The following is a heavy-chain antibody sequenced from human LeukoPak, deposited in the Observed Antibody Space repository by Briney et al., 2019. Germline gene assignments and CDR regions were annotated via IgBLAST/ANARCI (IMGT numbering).Heavy chain of an antibody. CDR2: LHHSVST. CDR3: ASHSGWSGPSE. D-gene: IGHD6-19*01. CDR1: GDSISSDKW. V-gene: IGHV4-4*02. Sequence: SETLSLTCDVSGDSISSDKWWSWVRQLPGKGLEYIGELHHSVSTNYNPSLKSRRTISVDKSKNQFSLKLSSVPAADTAVYYCASHSGWSGPSEWGQGTLVTVSS. J-gene: IGHJ4*02.